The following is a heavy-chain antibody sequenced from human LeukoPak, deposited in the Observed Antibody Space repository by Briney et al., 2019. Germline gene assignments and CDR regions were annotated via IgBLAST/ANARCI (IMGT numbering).Heavy chain of an antibody. V-gene: IGHV4-59*01. CDR3: VGGAGWLPDY. CDR1: GGSISGYY. CDR2: IYYSGST. J-gene: IGHJ4*02. D-gene: IGHD6-19*01. Sequence: ASETLSLTCIVSGGSISGYYWNWVRQPPGKGLEWIGYIYYSGSTNYNPSLKSRVTLSLDTSTNQFSLKLSSVTAADTALYFCVGGAGWLPDYWGQGTLVTVSA.